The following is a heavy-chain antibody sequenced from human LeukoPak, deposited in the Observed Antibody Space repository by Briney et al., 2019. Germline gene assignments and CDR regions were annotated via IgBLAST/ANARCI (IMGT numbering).Heavy chain of an antibody. V-gene: IGHV3-23*01. CDR3: ANPPHWYSSGWYKVY. Sequence: GGSLRLSCAASGFTFSSYGMSWVRQAPGKGLEWVSAISGSGGSTYYADSVKGRFTISRDNSKNTLYLQMNRLRAEDTAVYYCANPPHWYSSGWYKVYWGQGTLVTVSS. J-gene: IGHJ4*02. D-gene: IGHD6-19*01. CDR1: GFTFSSYG. CDR2: ISGSGGST.